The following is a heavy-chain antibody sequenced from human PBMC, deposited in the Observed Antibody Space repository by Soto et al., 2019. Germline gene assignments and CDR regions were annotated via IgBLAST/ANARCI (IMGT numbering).Heavy chain of an antibody. CDR2: INTRGST. Sequence: SETLSLTCAVYGGSFSGYYWSWIRQPPGKGLEWIGEINTRGSTNYNPSLKSRVTISVDTSKNQFSLKLSSVTAADTAVDDCARGTRRSGYYSPYYYDHGCQMWGQGKMVT. D-gene: IGHD3-3*01. CDR3: ARGTRRSGYYSPYYYDHGCQM. V-gene: IGHV4-34*01. J-gene: IGHJ3*01. CDR1: GGSFSGYY.